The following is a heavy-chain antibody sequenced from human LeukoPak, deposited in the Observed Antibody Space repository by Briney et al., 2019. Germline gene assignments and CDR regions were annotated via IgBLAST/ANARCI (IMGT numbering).Heavy chain of an antibody. J-gene: IGHJ6*02. V-gene: IGHV1-2*02. Sequence: GASVKVSCKASGYTFTGYYMHWVRQAPGRGLEWMGWIIPNSGGTNYAQKFQGRVTMTRDTSISTAYMELSRLRFDDTAVYYCHYYYYGVDVWGQGTTVTVSS. CDR3: HYYYYGVDV. CDR2: IIPNSGGT. CDR1: GYTFTGYY.